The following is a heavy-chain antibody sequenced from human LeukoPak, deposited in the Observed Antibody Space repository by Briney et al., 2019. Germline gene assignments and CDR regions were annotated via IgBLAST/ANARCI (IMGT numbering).Heavy chain of an antibody. CDR1: GFTFSSYS. CDR3: ARDYSIAAAGGDAFDI. D-gene: IGHD6-13*01. V-gene: IGHV3-21*01. J-gene: IGHJ3*02. Sequence: PGGSLRLSCAASGFTFSSYSMNWVRQAPGKGLEWVSSISSSSSYIYYADSVKGRFTISRDNAKNSLYLQMNSLRAEDTAVYYCARDYSIAAAGGDAFDIWGQGTMVTVSS. CDR2: ISSSSSYI.